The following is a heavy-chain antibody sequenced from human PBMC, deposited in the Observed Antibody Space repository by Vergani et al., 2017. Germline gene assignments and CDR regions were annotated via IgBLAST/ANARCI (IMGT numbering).Heavy chain of an antibody. CDR2: IYYSGST. D-gene: IGHD5-18*01. V-gene: IGHV4-59*01. CDR1: GGSISSYY. CDR3: ARDRVYSFPYGMDV. Sequence: QVQLQESGPGLVKPSETLSLTCTVSGGSISSYYWSWIRQPPGKGLEWIGYIYYSGSTNYNPSLKSRVTISVDTSKNQFSLKLSPVTAADTAVYYCARDRVYSFPYGMDVWGQGTTVTVSS. J-gene: IGHJ6*02.